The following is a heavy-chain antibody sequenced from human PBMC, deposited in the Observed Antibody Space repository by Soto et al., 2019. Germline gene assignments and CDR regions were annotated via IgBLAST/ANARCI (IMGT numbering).Heavy chain of an antibody. V-gene: IGHV4-31*03. CDR2: IYYSGST. CDR3: ARVRAPRSRDWYFDL. J-gene: IGHJ2*01. D-gene: IGHD4-17*01. CDR1: GGSISSGGYY. Sequence: QVQLQESGPGLVKPSQTLALTCTVSGGSISSGGYYWSWIRQHPGKGLEWIGYIYYSGSTYYNPSLKSRVTISVDTSKNQASMKLSSVTAAVTAVYYCARVRAPRSRDWYFDLWGRGTLVTVSS.